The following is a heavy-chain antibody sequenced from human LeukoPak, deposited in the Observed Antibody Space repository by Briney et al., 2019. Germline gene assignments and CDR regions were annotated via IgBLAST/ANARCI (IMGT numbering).Heavy chain of an antibody. V-gene: IGHV1-2*02. CDR3: ARGVGGRRFLEWLFGY. Sequence: GASVKVSCKASGYTFTGYYMHWVRQAPGQGLEWMGWINPNSGGTNYAQKFQGRVTMTRDTSISTAYMELSRLRSDDTAVYYCARGVGGRRFLEWLFGYWGQGTLVTVSS. CDR2: INPNSGGT. D-gene: IGHD3-3*01. J-gene: IGHJ4*02. CDR1: GYTFTGYY.